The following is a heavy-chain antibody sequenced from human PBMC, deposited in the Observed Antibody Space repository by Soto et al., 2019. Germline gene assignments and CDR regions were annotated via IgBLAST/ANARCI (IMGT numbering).Heavy chain of an antibody. J-gene: IGHJ5*02. CDR3: ARTLFYGDYEVNWFDP. Sequence: QVQLVQSGAEVKKPGASVKVSCKASGYTFTSYDINWVRQATGQGLEWMGWMNPNSGNTGYAQKFQGRGTMTRNTSISTAYMELSSLRSEDTAVYYCARTLFYGDYEVNWFDPWGQGTLVTVSS. D-gene: IGHD4-17*01. CDR1: GYTFTSYD. V-gene: IGHV1-8*01. CDR2: MNPNSGNT.